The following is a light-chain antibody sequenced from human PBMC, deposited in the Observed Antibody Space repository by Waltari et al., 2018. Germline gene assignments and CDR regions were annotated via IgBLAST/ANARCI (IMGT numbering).Light chain of an antibody. V-gene: IGLV1-44*01. Sequence: QSVLTQPPSASGTPGQRVTISCSGSSSNIGSNTVNWYQQLPGTAPKPLIYSNNQRPSGVPDRFSGFKSGTSASLAISGLQSEDEADYYCASWDDSLNGHVVFGGGTKLTVL. CDR3: ASWDDSLNGHVV. CDR2: SNN. J-gene: IGLJ2*01. CDR1: SSNIGSNT.